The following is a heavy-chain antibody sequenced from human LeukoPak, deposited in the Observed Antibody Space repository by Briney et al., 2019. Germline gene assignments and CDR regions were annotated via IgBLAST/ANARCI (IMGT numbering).Heavy chain of an antibody. V-gene: IGHV3-30*18. CDR1: GFTFSSYG. D-gene: IGHD3-10*01. CDR3: AKRPIFGKLLYYFDY. CDR2: ISYDGSNK. Sequence: PGRSLRLSCAASGFTFSSYGMHWVRQAPGKGLEWVAVISYDGSNKYYADSVKGRFTISRDNSKNTLYLQMNSLRAEDTAIYYCAKRPIFGKLLYYFDYWGQGTLVTVSS. J-gene: IGHJ4*02.